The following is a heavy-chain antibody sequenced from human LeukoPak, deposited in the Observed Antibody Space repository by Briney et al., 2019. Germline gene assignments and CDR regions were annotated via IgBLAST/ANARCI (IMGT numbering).Heavy chain of an antibody. D-gene: IGHD6-19*01. V-gene: IGHV3-7*03. CDR2: IKQDGRDK. CDR3: VRYFTAVAPTLRLDY. CDR1: GFTFSSYW. J-gene: IGHJ4*02. Sequence: GGSLRLSCAASGFTFSSYWMNWVRQAPGKGLEWVATIKQDGRDKYYVDSVKGRFTISRDDAKNSLYLQMNSLRVEDTAVYHCVRYFTAVAPTLRLDYWGQGTLVTVSS.